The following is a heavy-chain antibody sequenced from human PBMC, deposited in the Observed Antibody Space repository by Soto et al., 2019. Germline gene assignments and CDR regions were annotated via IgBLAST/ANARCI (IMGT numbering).Heavy chain of an antibody. V-gene: IGHV3-20*04. J-gene: IGHJ6*03. CDR3: ARGGCTNGVCPYYYYYYYLDV. CDR2: INWNGGST. CDR1: GFTFGDYG. Sequence: GGSLRLSCAASGFTFGDYGMSWVRQAPGKGLEWVSGINWNGGSTGYADSVKGRFTISRDNAKNSLYLQMNSLRAEDPALYYCARGGCTNGVCPYYYYYYYLDVWGKGTTVTVSS. D-gene: IGHD2-8*01.